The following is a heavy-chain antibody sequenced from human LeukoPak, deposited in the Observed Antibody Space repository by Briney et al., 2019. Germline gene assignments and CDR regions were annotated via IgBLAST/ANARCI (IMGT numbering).Heavy chain of an antibody. CDR3: AKGYGYSYGYPLNFDY. J-gene: IGHJ4*02. CDR1: GFTFSGHA. V-gene: IGHV3-23*01. D-gene: IGHD5-18*01. CDR2: ISGSGGNT. Sequence: GGSLRLSCAASGFTFSGHAMSWVRQAPGKGLEWVSLISGSGGNTYYADSVKGRFTISRDNSKSTLYLQMNGLRADDTAVYYCAKGYGYSYGYPLNFDYWGQGTLVTVSS.